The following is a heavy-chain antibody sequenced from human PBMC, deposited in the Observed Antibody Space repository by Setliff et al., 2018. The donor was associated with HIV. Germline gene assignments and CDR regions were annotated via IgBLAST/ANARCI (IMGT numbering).Heavy chain of an antibody. J-gene: IGHJ4*02. Sequence: SETLSLTCAVYGVSFSGHYWNWVRQPPGKGLEWIGEINESGRINYNPSLKSRLIISVDTSKKQFSLKLSSVTAADTAVFYCARLTTTYYYDSSAYYHPVWGQGTLVTVSS. D-gene: IGHD3-22*01. CDR3: ARLTTTYYYDSSAYYHPV. V-gene: IGHV4-34*01. CDR1: GVSFSGHY. CDR2: INESGRI.